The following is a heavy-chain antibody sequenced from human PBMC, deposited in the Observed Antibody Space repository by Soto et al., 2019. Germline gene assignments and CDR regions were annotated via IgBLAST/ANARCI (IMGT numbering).Heavy chain of an antibody. D-gene: IGHD5-18*01. CDR2: IYYSGST. J-gene: IGHJ1*01. CDR3: ARETRLKDVDTAMASFQH. CDR1: GGSVSSGSYY. Sequence: PSETLSLTCTVSGGSVSSGSYYWSWIRQPPGKGLEWIGYIYYSGSTNYNPSLKSRVTISVDTSKNQFSLKLSSVTAADTAVYYCARETRLKDVDTAMASFQHWGQGTLVTVSS. V-gene: IGHV4-61*01.